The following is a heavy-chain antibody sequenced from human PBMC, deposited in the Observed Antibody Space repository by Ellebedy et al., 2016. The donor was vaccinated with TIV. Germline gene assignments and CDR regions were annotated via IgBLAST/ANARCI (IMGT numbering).Heavy chain of an antibody. Sequence: GESLKISXAASGFTFSSYAMHWVRQAPGKGLEWVAVISYDGSNKYYADSVKGRFTISRDNSKNTLYLQMNSLRAEDTAVYYCARGVNDVLRYFDWLWWGQGTLVTVAS. CDR1: GFTFSSYA. CDR3: ARGVNDVLRYFDWLW. V-gene: IGHV3-30-3*01. J-gene: IGHJ4*02. D-gene: IGHD3-9*01. CDR2: ISYDGSNK.